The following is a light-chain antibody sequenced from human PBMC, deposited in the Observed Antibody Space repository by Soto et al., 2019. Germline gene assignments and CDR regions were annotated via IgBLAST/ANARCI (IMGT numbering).Light chain of an antibody. CDR1: QSFSNW. Sequence: ENKMTQSPSTLSAYKGERVTITCRASQSFSNWLAWYQQKPGKAPKLLIYDASSLESGVPSRFSGSGSGTEFTLTISSLQPDDFATYYCQQYNSYSRTFGQGT. V-gene: IGKV1-5*01. J-gene: IGKJ1*01. CDR2: DAS. CDR3: QQYNSYSRT.